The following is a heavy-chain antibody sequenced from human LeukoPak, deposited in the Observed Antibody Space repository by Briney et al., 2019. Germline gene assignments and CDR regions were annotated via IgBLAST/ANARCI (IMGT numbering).Heavy chain of an antibody. CDR1: GYTFTGYY. Sequence: ASVKVSCKASGYTFTGYYMHWVRQAPGQGLEWMGWINPNSGGTNYAQKFQGRVTMTRDTSISTAYMELSRLRSDDTAVYYCASSAYDSSGYYQYYFDYWGQGTLVTVS. V-gene: IGHV1-2*02. D-gene: IGHD3-22*01. CDR3: ASSAYDSSGYYQYYFDY. J-gene: IGHJ4*02. CDR2: INPNSGGT.